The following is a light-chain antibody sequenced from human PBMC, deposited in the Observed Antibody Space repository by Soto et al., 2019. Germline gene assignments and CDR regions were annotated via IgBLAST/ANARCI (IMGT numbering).Light chain of an antibody. CDR2: AAS. Sequence: DIQMTQSPSSLSASVGDRVTIPCRASQTINIYLNWYQQKPGKAPKLLIYAASNLESGVPSRFSGSGSGTDFSRTIGSLQPEDSATYYCQQSFISPWTFGQGTKVEIK. CDR3: QQSFISPWT. V-gene: IGKV1-39*01. CDR1: QTINIY. J-gene: IGKJ1*01.